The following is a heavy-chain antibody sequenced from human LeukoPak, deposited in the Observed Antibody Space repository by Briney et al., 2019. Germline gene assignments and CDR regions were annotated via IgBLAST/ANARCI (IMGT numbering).Heavy chain of an antibody. V-gene: IGHV3-53*01. CDR3: ARGPAGYN. Sequence: GGSLRLSCAASGFTASSNHMSWVRQAPGKGLEWGSVIYSGGSTDYADSVKGRFTISRDNLKNTLYLQMNTLRAEDTAVYYCARGPAGYNWGQGTLVTVSS. J-gene: IGHJ4*02. D-gene: IGHD1-1*01. CDR1: GFTASSNH. CDR2: IYSGGST.